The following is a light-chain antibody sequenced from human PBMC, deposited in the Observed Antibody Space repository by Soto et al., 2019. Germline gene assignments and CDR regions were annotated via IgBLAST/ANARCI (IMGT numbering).Light chain of an antibody. J-gene: IGKJ1*01. V-gene: IGKV3-20*01. CDR1: QSISSTF. Sequence: EVVLTQSPGSLSLSAGETATLSCRSSQSISSTFVGWYQQKPGQAPRHLIYGASRRATGITGRFTGSGSGTYFTPTIRRLEADDFAVYYCQQFDGSVTFGLGTKVAIK. CDR2: GAS. CDR3: QQFDGSVT.